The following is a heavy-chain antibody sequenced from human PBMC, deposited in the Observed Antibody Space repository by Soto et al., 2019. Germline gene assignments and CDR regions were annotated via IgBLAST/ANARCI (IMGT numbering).Heavy chain of an antibody. CDR1: GFTFSSYA. D-gene: IGHD5-12*01. CDR2: ISGSGGST. J-gene: IGHJ4*02. Sequence: GGSLRLSCAASGFTFSSYAMSWVRQAPGKGLEWVSAISGSGGSTYYADSVKGRFTISRDNAKNSLYLQMNSLRAEDTAVYYCAREIRRGWLQSHMPFDYWGQGTLVTVSS. CDR3: AREIRRGWLQSHMPFDY. V-gene: IGHV3-23*01.